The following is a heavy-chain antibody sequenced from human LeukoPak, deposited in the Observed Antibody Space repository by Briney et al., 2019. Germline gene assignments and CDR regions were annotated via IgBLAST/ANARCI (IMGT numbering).Heavy chain of an antibody. J-gene: IGHJ4*02. D-gene: IGHD2/OR15-2a*01. CDR3: ARGVIGIRGQIRTYYFDY. CDR1: GYTFTSYD. V-gene: IGHV1-8*01. Sequence: ASVKVSCKASGYTFTSYDINWVRQATGQGLEWMGWMNPNSGNTGYAQKFQGRVTMTRNTSISTAYMELSSLRSEDTAVYYCARGVIGIRGQIRTYYFDYWGQGTLVTVSS. CDR2: MNPNSGNT.